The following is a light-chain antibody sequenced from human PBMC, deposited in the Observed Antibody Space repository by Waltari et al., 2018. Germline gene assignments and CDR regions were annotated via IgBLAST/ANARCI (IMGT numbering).Light chain of an antibody. CDR2: RNN. J-gene: IGLJ3*02. CDR1: SSDIGSNY. Sequence: QSVLTQPPSASGAPGQRVTISCSGSSSDIGSNYVYWFQQIPGTAPKLIISRNNRRPPGVPDRFSGSKAGTSASLAISGLRPEDETDYYCAAWDDNLRLWVFGGGTMLTVL. CDR3: AAWDDNLRLWV. V-gene: IGLV1-47*01.